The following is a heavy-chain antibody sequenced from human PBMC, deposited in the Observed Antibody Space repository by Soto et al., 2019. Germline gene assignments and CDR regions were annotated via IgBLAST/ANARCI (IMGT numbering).Heavy chain of an antibody. CDR1: GFTFSSYA. CDR2: ISGSGGST. D-gene: IGHD6-19*01. Sequence: GGSLRLSCAASGFTFSSYATSWVRQAPGKGLEWVSAISGSGGSTYYADSVKGRFTISRDNSKNTLYLQMNSLRAEDTAVYYCAKGRGWLVYYYYGMDVWGQGTTVTVSS. CDR3: AKGRGWLVYYYYGMDV. V-gene: IGHV3-23*01. J-gene: IGHJ6*02.